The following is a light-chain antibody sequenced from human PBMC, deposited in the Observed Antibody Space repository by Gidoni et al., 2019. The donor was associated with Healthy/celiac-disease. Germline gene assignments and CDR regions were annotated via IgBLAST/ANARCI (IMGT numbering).Light chain of an antibody. CDR2: KAS. J-gene: IGKJ1*01. CDR1: QSISNW. V-gene: IGKV1-5*03. Sequence: DIQMPQSPSTLSSSVGDRVTITCRASQSISNWLAWYQQKPGAATKLLIYKASSLASGVPSRFSGSGSGTEFPLTISSLQPDDFASYYCQRYNSYSWTFGQGTKVEIK. CDR3: QRYNSYSWT.